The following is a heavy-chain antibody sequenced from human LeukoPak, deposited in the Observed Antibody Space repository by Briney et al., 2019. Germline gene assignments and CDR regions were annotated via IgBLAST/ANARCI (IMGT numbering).Heavy chain of an antibody. V-gene: IGHV3-7*01. D-gene: IGHD3-10*01. CDR1: GFTFTSYA. CDR3: ARRSNHYYGSGSYYSLPFDY. CDR2: IKQDGSEK. J-gene: IGHJ4*02. Sequence: PGGSLRLSCAASGFTFTSYAMSWVRQAPGKGLEWVANIKQDGSEKYYVDSVKGRFTISRDNAKNSLYLQMNSLRAEDTAVYYCARRSNHYYGSGSYYSLPFDYWGQGTLVTVSS.